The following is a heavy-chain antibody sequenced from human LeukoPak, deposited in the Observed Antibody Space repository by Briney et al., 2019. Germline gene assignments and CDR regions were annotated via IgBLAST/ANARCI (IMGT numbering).Heavy chain of an antibody. CDR2: IHHSGSP. CDR1: NASISPNY. D-gene: IGHD2-15*01. CDR3: ARVWRVGHCSGGSCYGLDYFNY. V-gene: IGHV4-59*01. Sequence: SETLSLTCTVSNASISPNYWGWIRQPPGKGLEWIGYIHHSGSPNYNPSLKSRITMSVDTSKNQFSLKMRSVTAADTAVYYCARVWRVGHCSGGSCYGLDYFNYWGQGILVTVSS. J-gene: IGHJ4*02.